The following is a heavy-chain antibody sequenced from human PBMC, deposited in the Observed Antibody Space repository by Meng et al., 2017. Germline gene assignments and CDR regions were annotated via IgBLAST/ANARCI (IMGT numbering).Heavy chain of an antibody. J-gene: IGHJ6*02. CDR2: IYYSGST. V-gene: IGHV4-39*07. CDR1: GGSISSSSYY. Sequence: GSLRLSCTVSGGSISSSSYYWGWIRQPPGKGLEWIGSIYYSGSTYYNPSPKSRVTISVDTSKNQFSLKLSSVTAADTTVCYCTRDRRRYSSSWFDYYYYGMDVWGQGTTVTVSS. CDR3: TRDRRRYSSSWFDYYYYGMDV. D-gene: IGHD6-13*01.